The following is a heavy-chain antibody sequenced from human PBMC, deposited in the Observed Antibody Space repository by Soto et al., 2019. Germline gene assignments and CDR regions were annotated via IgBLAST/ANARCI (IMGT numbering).Heavy chain of an antibody. CDR2: IYATGTT. D-gene: IGHD7-27*01. V-gene: IGHV4-4*07. Sequence: SETLSLTCTVSGASISGFYWSWIRKSAGKGLEWIGRIYATGTTDYNPSLKSRVMMSVDTSKNQFSLKLSSVTAADTAVYYCARDTDWGSRLGGMDVWGQGTTVTVSS. CDR3: ARDTDWGSRLGGMDV. J-gene: IGHJ6*02. CDR1: GASISGFY.